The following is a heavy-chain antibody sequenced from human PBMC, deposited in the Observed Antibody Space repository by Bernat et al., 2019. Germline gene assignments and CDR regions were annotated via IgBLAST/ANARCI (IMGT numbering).Heavy chain of an antibody. CDR3: AKDRWSGVGALRYYYGMDV. CDR2: ISGSGGST. J-gene: IGHJ6*02. Sequence: EVQLLESGGGLVQPGGSLRLSCAASGFTFSSYAMSWVRQAPGKGLEWVSAISGSGGSTYYADSVKGRFTISRDNSKNTLYLQMNSLRAEDTAVYYCAKDRWSGVGALRYYYGMDVWGQGTTVTVSS. V-gene: IGHV3-23*01. CDR1: GFTFSSYA. D-gene: IGHD1-26*01.